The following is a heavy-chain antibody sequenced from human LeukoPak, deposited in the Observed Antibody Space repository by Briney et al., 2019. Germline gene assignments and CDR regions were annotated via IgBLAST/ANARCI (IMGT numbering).Heavy chain of an antibody. CDR3: AKHSYRVDSFTDY. J-gene: IGHJ4*02. V-gene: IGHV3-74*01. D-gene: IGHD5-12*01. CDR2: ISSDGSST. Sequence: PGGSLRLSCAASGFTFSNYWMHWVRQGPGKGLVWVSCISSDGSSTRYADSVKDRFTISRDNAKNTLYLQMNSLRAEDTAVYYCAKHSYRVDSFTDYWGQGTLVTVSS. CDR1: GFTFSNYW.